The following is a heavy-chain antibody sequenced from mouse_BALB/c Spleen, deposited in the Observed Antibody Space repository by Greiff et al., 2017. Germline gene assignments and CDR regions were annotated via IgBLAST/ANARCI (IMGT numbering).Heavy chain of an antibody. CDR2: ISTYYGDA. D-gene: IGHD3-1*01. V-gene: IGHV1S137*01. CDR3: ARSGSSTYYAMDY. J-gene: IGHJ4*01. Sequence: VQLQQSGAELVRPGVSVKISCKGSGYTFTDYAMHWVKQSHAKSLEWIGVISTYYGDASYNQKFKGKATMTVDKSSSTAYMELARLTSEDSAIYYCARSGSSTYYAMDYWGQGTSVTVSS. CDR1: GYTFTDYA.